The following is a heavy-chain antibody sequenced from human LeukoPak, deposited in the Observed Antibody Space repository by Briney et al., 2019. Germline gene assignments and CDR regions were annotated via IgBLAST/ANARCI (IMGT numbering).Heavy chain of an antibody. V-gene: IGHV3-23*01. CDR1: GFTFNNYA. D-gene: IGHD2-15*01. J-gene: IGHJ6*02. Sequence: GGSLRLSCAASGFTFNNYAMTWVRQAPGKGLEWDSAVSGRGDATYYADSVKGRFTISRDDSKNTLYLQMNSLRAEDTAVYHCAKAPPAATNYYYGMDVWGQGTTVTVSS. CDR2: VSGRGDAT. CDR3: AKAPPAATNYYYGMDV.